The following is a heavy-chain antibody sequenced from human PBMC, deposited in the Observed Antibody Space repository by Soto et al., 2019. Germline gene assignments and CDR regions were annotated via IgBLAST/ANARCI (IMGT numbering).Heavy chain of an antibody. J-gene: IGHJ6*04. V-gene: IGHV1-69*06. CDR1: GGTFSSYA. D-gene: IGHD2-15*01. CDR2: IIPIFGTA. CDR3: ARGFFSGPSYYYYYGMDF. Sequence: SVKVSCKASGGTFSSYAISWVRQALGQGLEWMGGIIPIFGTANYAQKFQGRVTITADKSTSTDYMELSSLRSEDTAVYYCARGFFSGPSYYYYYGMDFWGKGTTVTGSS.